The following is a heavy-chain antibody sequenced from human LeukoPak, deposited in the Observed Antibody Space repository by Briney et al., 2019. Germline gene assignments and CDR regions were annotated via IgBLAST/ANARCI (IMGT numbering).Heavy chain of an antibody. D-gene: IGHD6-19*01. CDR3: AKTVAGYWYFDL. CDR2: IYYSGST. V-gene: IGHV4-59*08. CDR1: GGSISSYY. J-gene: IGHJ2*01. Sequence: SETLSLTCTVSGGSISSYYWSWIRQPPGKGLEWIGYIYYSGSTNYNPSLKSRVTISVDTSKNQFSLKLSSVTAADTAVYYCAKTVAGYWYFDLWGRGTLVTVSS.